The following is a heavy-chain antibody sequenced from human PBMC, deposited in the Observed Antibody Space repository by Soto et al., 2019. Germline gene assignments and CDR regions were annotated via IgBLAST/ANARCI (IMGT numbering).Heavy chain of an antibody. CDR1: GFTFSSYA. Sequence: GGSLRLSCAASGFTFSSYALSWVRQATGKGLEWVSYISSSSSYTNYADSVKGRFTISRDNAKNSLYLQMNSLRAEDTAVYYCARERDGEGFDIWGQGTMVTVSS. CDR2: ISSSSSYT. J-gene: IGHJ3*02. CDR3: ARERDGEGFDI. D-gene: IGHD3-10*01. V-gene: IGHV3-11*05.